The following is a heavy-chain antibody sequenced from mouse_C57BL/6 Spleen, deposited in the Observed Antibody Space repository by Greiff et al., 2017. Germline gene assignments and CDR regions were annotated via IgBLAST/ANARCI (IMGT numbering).Heavy chain of an antibody. CDR3: AREGNYDYPYAMDY. Sequence: QVQLQQPGAELVRPGSSVKLSCKASGYTFTSYWMHWVKQRPIQGLEWIGNIDPSDSETHYNQKFKDKATLTVAKSSSTAYMQLSSLTSEDSAVYYCAREGNYDYPYAMDYWGQGTSVTVSS. J-gene: IGHJ4*01. V-gene: IGHV1-52*01. D-gene: IGHD2-4*01. CDR2: IDPSDSET. CDR1: GYTFTSYW.